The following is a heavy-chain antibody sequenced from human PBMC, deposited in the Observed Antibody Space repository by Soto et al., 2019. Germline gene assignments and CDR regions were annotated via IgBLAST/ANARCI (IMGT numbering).Heavy chain of an antibody. J-gene: IGHJ4*02. Sequence: PSETLSLTCTVSGGSISSGGYYWSWIRQHPGKGLEWIGYIYYSGSTYYNPSLKSRVTISVDTSKNQFSLKLSSVTAADTAVYYCARAWYSSGWYALDYWGQGTLVTVSS. D-gene: IGHD6-19*01. CDR2: IYYSGST. CDR3: ARAWYSSGWYALDY. V-gene: IGHV4-31*03. CDR1: GGSISSGGYY.